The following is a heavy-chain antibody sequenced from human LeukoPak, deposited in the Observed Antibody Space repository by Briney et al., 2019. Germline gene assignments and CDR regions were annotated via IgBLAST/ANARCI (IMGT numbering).Heavy chain of an antibody. CDR2: ISGSGGST. D-gene: IGHD1-26*01. CDR1: GFTFSSYA. J-gene: IGHJ5*02. Sequence: GGSLRLSCAASGFTFSSYAMRWVRQAPGKGLERVSGISGSGGSTYNAASVKGRFTISRDNSKNTLYLQMNSLRAEDTAVYYCAKGAATQGNWFDPWGKGTLVTVSS. CDR3: AKGAATQGNWFDP. V-gene: IGHV3-23*01.